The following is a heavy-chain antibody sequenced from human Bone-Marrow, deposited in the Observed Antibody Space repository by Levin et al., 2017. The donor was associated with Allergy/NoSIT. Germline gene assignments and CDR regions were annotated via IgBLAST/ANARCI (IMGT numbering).Heavy chain of an antibody. CDR2: IIPMFGIP. V-gene: IGHV1-69*10. J-gene: IGHJ5*02. CDR1: GGTFVNFA. Sequence: SVKVSCKASGGTFVNFALSWVRQAPGQGLEWMGGIIPMFGIPVYAKKFQGRVTISADKSTRTGYMELSSLSSDDTAVYYCAIEDGDNWFDPWGQGSAVIVSS. CDR3: AIEDGDNWFDP. D-gene: IGHD3-10*01.